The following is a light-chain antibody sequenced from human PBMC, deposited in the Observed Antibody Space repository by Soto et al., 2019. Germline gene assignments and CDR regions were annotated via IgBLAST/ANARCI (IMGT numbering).Light chain of an antibody. V-gene: IGLV2-14*03. Sequence: QSVLTQPASVSGSPGQSITISCTGTSSDGGGYNYVSWYPYHPGNAPKLMIYDVSNRPSGVSNGFSGSKSGNSASLTISGLQAADQDDYYCSSYTSSSTLGVFGGGTKVTVL. J-gene: IGLJ3*02. CDR2: DVS. CDR1: SSDGGGYNY. CDR3: SSYTSSSTLGV.